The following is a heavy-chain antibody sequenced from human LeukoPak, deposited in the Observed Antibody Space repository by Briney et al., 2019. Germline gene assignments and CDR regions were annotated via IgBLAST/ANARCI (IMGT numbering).Heavy chain of an antibody. V-gene: IGHV3-7*01. Sequence: GGSLRLSCAASGYTFSTFWMTWVRQAPGKGLEGVANIKPDGSEKSYVDSVKGRFTSTRDNAKNSLYLQMNSLRAEDTARYYWTRNTVAAAGDDWGQGTLVTVSS. CDR1: GYTFSTFW. J-gene: IGHJ4*02. CDR3: TRNTVAAAGDD. D-gene: IGHD6-13*01. CDR2: IKPDGSEK.